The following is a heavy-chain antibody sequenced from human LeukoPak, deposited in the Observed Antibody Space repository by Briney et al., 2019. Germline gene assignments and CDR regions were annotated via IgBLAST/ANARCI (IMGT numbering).Heavy chain of an antibody. J-gene: IGHJ3*02. Sequence: PGGSLRLSCAASGFTISNNYMNWVRQAPGKGLEWVSVIYSGGSTYYADSVKGRFSISRDNSKNTLYMQMNSLRAEDTAVYYCVKGWLLYGFDIWGQGTMVIVSS. CDR1: GFTISNNY. D-gene: IGHD3-3*01. V-gene: IGHV3-53*01. CDR2: IYSGGST. CDR3: VKGWLLYGFDI.